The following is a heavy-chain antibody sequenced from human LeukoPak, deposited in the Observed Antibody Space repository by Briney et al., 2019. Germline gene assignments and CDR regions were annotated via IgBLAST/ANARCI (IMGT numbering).Heavy chain of an antibody. CDR2: IYYSGST. CDR1: GASISSYY. J-gene: IGHJ5*02. Sequence: SETLSLTCTVSGASISSYYWSWIRQPPGKGLEWIGYIYYSGSTNYNPSLKSRLTISTDTSKNQFSLKLSSVTAADTAVYYCARGAITFVWFGPWGQGTLVTVSS. D-gene: IGHD2/OR15-2a*01. V-gene: IGHV4-59*01. CDR3: ARGAITFVWFGP.